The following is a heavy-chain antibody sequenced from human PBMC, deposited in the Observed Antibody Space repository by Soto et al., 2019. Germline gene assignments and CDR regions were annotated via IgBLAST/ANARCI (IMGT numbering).Heavy chain of an antibody. V-gene: IGHV4-31*03. J-gene: IGHJ5*02. CDR1: GGSITSGGSF. Sequence: SETLSLTCTVSGGSITSGGSFWSWIRQHPGKGPEWIAFIGYSGATSYNPSLASRVTISADTYKSQFSLNLRSVTAADTAVYYCARGGASSKWFAPWGQGTLVTVPQ. CDR3: ARGGASSKWFAP. CDR2: IGYSGAT. D-gene: IGHD2-15*01.